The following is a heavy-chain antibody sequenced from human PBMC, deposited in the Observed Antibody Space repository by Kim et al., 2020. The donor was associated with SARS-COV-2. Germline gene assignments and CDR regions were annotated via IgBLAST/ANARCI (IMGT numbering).Heavy chain of an antibody. Sequence: YSQKFQGRVTITKDISANTAYIDLTNLESGETAVYYCARDWMTTGFDNWGQGTLVTVSS. D-gene: IGHD4-17*01. J-gene: IGHJ4*02. V-gene: IGHV1-3*01. CDR3: ARDWMTTGFDN.